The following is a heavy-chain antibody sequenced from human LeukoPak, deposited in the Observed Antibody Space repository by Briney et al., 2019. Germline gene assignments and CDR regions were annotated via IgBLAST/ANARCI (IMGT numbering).Heavy chain of an antibody. CDR3: ARVNINNWHSCDY. D-gene: IGHD1-1*01. CDR2: IYHSGSP. V-gene: IGHV4-4*02. J-gene: IGHJ4*02. CDR1: GGSISSNNW. Sequence: SETLSLTCAVSGGSISSNNWWGWVRQPPGKGLEWIGEIYHSGSPNYNPSLKSRVTISVDKSRDHFSLNLSSVTAADTAVYYCARVNINNWHSCDYWGQGTLVTVSS.